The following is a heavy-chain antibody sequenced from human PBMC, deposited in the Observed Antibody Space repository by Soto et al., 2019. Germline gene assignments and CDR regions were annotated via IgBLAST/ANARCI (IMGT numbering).Heavy chain of an antibody. CDR3: ARVTVGYCSSTSCYDGRRQDYYYYYMDV. V-gene: IGHV3-7*01. CDR1: GFTFSSYW. Sequence: GGSLRLSCAASGFTFSSYWMSWVRQAPGKGLEWVANIKQDGSEKYYVDSVKGRFTISRDNAKNSLYLQMNSLRAEDTAVYYCARVTVGYCSSTSCYDGRRQDYYYYYMDVWGKGTTVTVSS. CDR2: IKQDGSEK. J-gene: IGHJ6*03. D-gene: IGHD2-2*01.